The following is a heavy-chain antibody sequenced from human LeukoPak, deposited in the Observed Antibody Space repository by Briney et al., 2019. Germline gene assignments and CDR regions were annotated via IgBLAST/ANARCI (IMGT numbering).Heavy chain of an antibody. V-gene: IGHV3-30*04. D-gene: IGHD6-13*01. CDR3: ARGKHSIAATWDYYYYMDV. Sequence: PGGSLRLSCAASGFTFSSYAMHWVRQAPGKGLEWVAVISYDGSNKYYADSVKGRFTISRDNSKNTLYLQMNSLRAEDTAVYYCARGKHSIAATWDYYYYMDVWGKGTTVTVSS. CDR2: ISYDGSNK. CDR1: GFTFSSYA. J-gene: IGHJ6*03.